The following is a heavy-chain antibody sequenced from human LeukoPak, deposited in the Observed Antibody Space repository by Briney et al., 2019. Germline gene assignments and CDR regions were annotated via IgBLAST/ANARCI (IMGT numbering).Heavy chain of an antibody. V-gene: IGHV3-74*01. Sequence: GGSLRLSCAASGFTFSSYAMSWVRQAPGKGLVWVSRINSDGSSTSYADSVKGRFTISRDNAKNTLYLQMNSLRAEDTAVYYCARSGGSGWYGDFDYWGQGTLVTVSS. CDR1: GFTFSSYA. D-gene: IGHD6-19*01. CDR3: ARSGGSGWYGDFDY. J-gene: IGHJ4*02. CDR2: INSDGSST.